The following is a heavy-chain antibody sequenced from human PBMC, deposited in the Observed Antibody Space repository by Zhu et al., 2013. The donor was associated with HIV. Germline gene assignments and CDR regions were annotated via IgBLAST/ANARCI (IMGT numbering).Heavy chain of an antibody. V-gene: IGHV4-39*07. Sequence: QVQLQESGPGLVKPSETLSLTCTVSGGSISSSSYYWGWIRQPPGKGLEWIGSIYYSGSTYYNPSLKSRVTISVDTSKNQFSLKLTSVTAADAAVYYCARAEAAYCGGTFCYHKPHYHGLDVWGRGTTVTVSS. CDR1: GGSISSSSYY. J-gene: IGHJ6*02. D-gene: IGHD2-21*01. CDR3: ARAEAAYCGGTFCYHKPHYHGLDV. CDR2: IYYSGST.